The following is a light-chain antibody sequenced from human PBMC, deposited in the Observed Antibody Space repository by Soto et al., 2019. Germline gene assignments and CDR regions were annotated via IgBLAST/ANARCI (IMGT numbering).Light chain of an antibody. J-gene: IGLJ3*02. CDR1: ASNIGSQP. Sequence: QSVLTQPPSASGTPGQGVTLSRSGSASNIGSQPVSWYQHLPGTAPKLLISRNTERPSGVPDRFSGSKSGTSAALAISGLQSEDEGDYYCAAWDDSLDAWLFGGGTKLTVL. V-gene: IGLV1-44*01. CDR3: AAWDDSLDAWL. CDR2: RNT.